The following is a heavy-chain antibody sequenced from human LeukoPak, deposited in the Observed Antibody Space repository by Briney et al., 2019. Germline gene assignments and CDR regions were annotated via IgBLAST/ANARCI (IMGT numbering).Heavy chain of an antibody. CDR1: GYTFTGYY. CDR2: INPNSGGT. D-gene: IGHD2/OR15-2a*01. CDR3: ARRTTPGYYFDD. Sequence: ASVKVSCKASGYTFTGYYMHWVRQAPGQGLEWMGWINPNSGGTNYAQKFQGRVTMTRDTSISTAYMELSRLRSDDTALYYCARRTTPGYYFDDWGQGTLVPVSS. J-gene: IGHJ4*02. V-gene: IGHV1-2*02.